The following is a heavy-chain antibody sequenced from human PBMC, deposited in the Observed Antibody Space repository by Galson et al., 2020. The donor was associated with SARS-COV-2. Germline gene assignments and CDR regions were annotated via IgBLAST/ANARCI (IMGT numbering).Heavy chain of an antibody. V-gene: IGHV4-34*01. J-gene: IGHJ6*02. Sequence: SETLSLTCAVYGGSFSGYYWSWIRQPPGTGLEWIGEINHSGSTNYNPSLKSRDTISVDTSKNQFFLKLSSVTAADTAVYYWARGVIAAAGIGGYYYYGMDVWGQGTTVTVSS. D-gene: IGHD6-13*01. CDR3: ARGVIAAAGIGGYYYYGMDV. CDR1: GGSFSGYY. CDR2: INHSGST.